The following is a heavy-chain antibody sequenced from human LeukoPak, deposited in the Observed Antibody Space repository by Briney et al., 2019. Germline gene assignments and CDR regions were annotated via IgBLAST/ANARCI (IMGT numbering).Heavy chain of an antibody. V-gene: IGHV3-7*01. CDR2: IKQDGSEK. CDR1: GFTFNNAW. Sequence: GSLRLSCAASGFTFNNAWMNWVRQAPGKGLEWVANIKQDGSEKYYVDSVKGRFTISRDNAKNSLFLQMNSLRDEDTAVYYCARSVEGNFDYWGRGTLVTVSS. CDR3: ARSVEGNFDY. J-gene: IGHJ4*02.